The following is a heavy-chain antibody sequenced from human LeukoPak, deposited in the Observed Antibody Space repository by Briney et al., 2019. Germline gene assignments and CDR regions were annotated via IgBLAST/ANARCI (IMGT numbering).Heavy chain of an antibody. CDR3: ARLDYYDSSGYRGDY. J-gene: IGHJ4*02. CDR1: GYSISSGYY. Sequence: PSETLSLTCAVSGYSISSGYYWGWIRQAPGKGLEWIGSIYHSGSTYYNPSLKSRVTISVDTSKNQFSLKLSSVTAADTAVYYCARLDYYDSSGYRGDYWGQGTLVTVSS. CDR2: IYHSGST. D-gene: IGHD3-22*01. V-gene: IGHV4-38-2*01.